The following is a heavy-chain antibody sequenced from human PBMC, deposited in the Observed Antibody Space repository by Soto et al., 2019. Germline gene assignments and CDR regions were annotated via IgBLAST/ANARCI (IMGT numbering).Heavy chain of an antibody. CDR1: GDSVSSNSAA. CDR2: TYYRSKWYN. Sequence: SQTLSLTCAISGDSVSSNSAALNWIRQSPSRGLEWLGRTYYRSKWYNDYAVSVKSRITINPDTSKNQFSLQLNSVTPEDTAVYYCARVRYSSGWTTNNWFDPWGQGTLVTVSS. D-gene: IGHD6-19*01. CDR3: ARVRYSSGWTTNNWFDP. J-gene: IGHJ5*02. V-gene: IGHV6-1*01.